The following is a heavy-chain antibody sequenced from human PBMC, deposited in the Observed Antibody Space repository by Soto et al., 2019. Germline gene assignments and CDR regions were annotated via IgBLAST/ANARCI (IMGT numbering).Heavy chain of an antibody. Sequence: SETLSLTCTVSGGSISSSSYYWGWIRQPPGKGLEWIGSIYYSGSTYYNPSLKSRVTISVDTSKNQFSLKLSSVTAADTAVYYCAGTTMVRGVLDAFDIWGQGTMVTVSS. CDR3: AGTTMVRGVLDAFDI. CDR1: GGSISSSSYY. J-gene: IGHJ3*02. CDR2: IYYSGST. V-gene: IGHV4-39*01. D-gene: IGHD3-10*01.